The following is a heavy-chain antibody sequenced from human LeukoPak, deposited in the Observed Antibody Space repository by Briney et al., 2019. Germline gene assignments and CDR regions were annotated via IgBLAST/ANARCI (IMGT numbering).Heavy chain of an antibody. J-gene: IGHJ4*02. CDR1: GFTFSSYA. Sequence: PGGSLRLSCAASGFTFSSYAMSWVRQAPGKGLEWVSAISGSGGSTYYADSVKGRFTISRDNSKNTLYLQMNSLRAEDTAVYYCANCITIFGGGDYWGQGTLVTVSS. V-gene: IGHV3-23*01. CDR2: ISGSGGST. CDR3: ANCITIFGGGDY. D-gene: IGHD3-3*01.